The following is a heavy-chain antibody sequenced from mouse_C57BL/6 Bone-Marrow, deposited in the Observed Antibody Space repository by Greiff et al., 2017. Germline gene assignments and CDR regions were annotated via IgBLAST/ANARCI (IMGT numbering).Heavy chain of an antibody. Sequence: QVQLQQPGAELVKPGASVKLSCKASGYTFTSYWMQWVKQRPGQGLEWIGEIDPSDSYTNYNQKFKGKATLTVDTSSSTAYMQLSSLTSEDSAVYYCAREGYYGSSEDWGQGTTLTVSS. V-gene: IGHV1-50*01. CDR1: GYTFTSYW. D-gene: IGHD1-1*01. CDR2: IDPSDSYT. J-gene: IGHJ2*01. CDR3: AREGYYGSSED.